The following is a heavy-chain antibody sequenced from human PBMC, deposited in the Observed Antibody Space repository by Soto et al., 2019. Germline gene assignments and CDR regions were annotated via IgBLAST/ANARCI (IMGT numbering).Heavy chain of an antibody. D-gene: IGHD6-19*01. Sequence: PGGSLRLSCAASGFMFSSYEFNWVRPAPGKGLEWVSYINVGGDTRHYADSVRGRFTISRDDAKGSLYLQMDSLRVEDTAVYFCARKSQWLSGYIYHGMDVWSQGTSVTVSS. J-gene: IGHJ6*02. CDR1: GFMFSSYE. CDR2: INVGGDTR. V-gene: IGHV3-48*03. CDR3: ARKSQWLSGYIYHGMDV.